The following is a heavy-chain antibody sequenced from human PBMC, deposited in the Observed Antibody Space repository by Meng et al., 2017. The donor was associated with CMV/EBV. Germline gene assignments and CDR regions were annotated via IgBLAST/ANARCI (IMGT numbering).Heavy chain of an antibody. CDR1: GYTFTGYY. CDR2: MSPNSGNT. Sequence: ASVKVSCKASGYTFTGYYMHWVRQAPGQGLEWMGRMSPNSGNTAYAQKFQGRVTITRKTSISTAYMELSSLRSEDTAVYYCARDLTLPQFFYGMDVWGQGTTVTVSS. J-gene: IGHJ6*02. D-gene: IGHD1-26*01. CDR3: ARDLTLPQFFYGMDV. V-gene: IGHV1-8*03.